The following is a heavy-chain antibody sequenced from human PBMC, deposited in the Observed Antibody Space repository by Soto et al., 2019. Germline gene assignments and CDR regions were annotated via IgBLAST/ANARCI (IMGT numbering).Heavy chain of an antibody. CDR1: WGSVSTNSAA. CDR2: TYYRCKWYN. V-gene: IGHV6-1*01. Sequence: SQPISVTCATSWGSVSTNSAAWNWIRQAPSRGLEWLGRTYYRCKWYNYYGGSVKRRITIDPDNSNNQTTLQLNSVTPEDTAVYYCARVPLYYYDSSGSDPYDAFDIWGQGTMVTVSS. D-gene: IGHD3-22*01. CDR3: ARVPLYYYDSSGSDPYDAFDI. J-gene: IGHJ3*02.